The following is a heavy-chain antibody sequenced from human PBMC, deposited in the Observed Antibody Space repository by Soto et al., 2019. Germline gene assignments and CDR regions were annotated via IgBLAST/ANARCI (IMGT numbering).Heavy chain of an antibody. Sequence: EVQLVESGGGLVQPGGSLRLSCAASGFTFSSYSMNWVRQAPGKGLEWVSYISSSSSTIYYADSVMGRFTISRDNAKNSLYLQMNSLRDEDTAVYYCASEYDYGDLNYYYYGMGVWGQGTTVTVSS. V-gene: IGHV3-48*02. CDR1: GFTFSSYS. D-gene: IGHD4-17*01. J-gene: IGHJ6*02. CDR3: ASEYDYGDLNYYYYGMGV. CDR2: ISSSSSTI.